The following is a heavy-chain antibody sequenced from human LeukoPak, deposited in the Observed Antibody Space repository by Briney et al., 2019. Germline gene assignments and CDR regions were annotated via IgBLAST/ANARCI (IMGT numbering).Heavy chain of an antibody. Sequence: GGSLRLSCAPSGFTFRSYAMSSVRQAPGKGLEWVSAISGSGGSTYYADTVNGRFTISRDNSKDTLYLQMNSLGAEVTAVYCWARSRYEVVSDAFDIWGQGTMVTVSS. CDR2: ISGSGGST. J-gene: IGHJ3*02. V-gene: IGHV3-23*01. D-gene: IGHD2-2*01. CDR1: GFTFRSYA. CDR3: ARSRYEVVSDAFDI.